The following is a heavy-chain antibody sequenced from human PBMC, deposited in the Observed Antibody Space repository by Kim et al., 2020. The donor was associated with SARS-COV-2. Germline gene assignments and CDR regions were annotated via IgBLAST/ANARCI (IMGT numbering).Heavy chain of an antibody. V-gene: IGHV3-21*01. J-gene: IGHJ4*02. D-gene: IGHD1-26*01. Sequence: YYASAMKCRFTIAADNSKNSLYLQMNSLRAEDTAVYYCATEHPVEATTGYWGQGTLVTVSS. CDR3: ATEHPVEATTGY.